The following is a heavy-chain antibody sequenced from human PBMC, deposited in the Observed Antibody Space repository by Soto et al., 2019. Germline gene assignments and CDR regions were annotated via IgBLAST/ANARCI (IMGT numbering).Heavy chain of an antibody. CDR3: ARGGYRSSPYDNFYYYGMDV. CDR1: GFTFSSFA. D-gene: IGHD6-13*01. CDR2: ISYDGTNK. V-gene: IGHV3-30-3*01. Sequence: QELLVESGGGVVQPGRSLRLSCAASGFTFSSFAMHWVRQAPGKGLKWVALISYDGTNKYYADSVKGRFTISRDNSKNTLFLQMDSLRTEDTAVYYCARGGYRSSPYDNFYYYGMDVWGQGTTVTVSS. J-gene: IGHJ6*02.